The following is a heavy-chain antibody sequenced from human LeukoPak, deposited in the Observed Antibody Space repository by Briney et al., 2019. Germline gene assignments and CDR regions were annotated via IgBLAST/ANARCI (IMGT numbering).Heavy chain of an antibody. CDR1: GGSISSSNYH. Sequence: PSETLSLTCTVSGGSISSSNYHWSWIRQPPGKGLEWIGEINHSGSTNYNPSLKSRVTISVDTSKNQFSLKLSSVTAADTAVYYCARGDIVGATDDAFDIWGQGTMVTVSS. CDR2: INHSGST. D-gene: IGHD1-26*01. V-gene: IGHV4-39*07. CDR3: ARGDIVGATDDAFDI. J-gene: IGHJ3*02.